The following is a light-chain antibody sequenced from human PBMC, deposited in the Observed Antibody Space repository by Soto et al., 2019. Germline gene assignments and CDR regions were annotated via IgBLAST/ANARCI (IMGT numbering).Light chain of an antibody. V-gene: IGKV3-20*01. CDR1: QTVSSTY. J-gene: IGKJ5*01. Sequence: EIVLTQSPGTLSLSAGERPTLSRRPSQTVSSTYFAWYQQRPGQTPRLLFYDASSRASGIPDRFSCSGSGRDFTLTISRLEPEDSAVYYCQQFGSSPITFGQGTRLEIK. CDR3: QQFGSSPIT. CDR2: DAS.